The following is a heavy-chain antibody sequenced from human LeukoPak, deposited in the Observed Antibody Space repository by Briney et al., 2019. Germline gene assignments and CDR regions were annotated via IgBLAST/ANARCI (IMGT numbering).Heavy chain of an antibody. D-gene: IGHD3-10*01. J-gene: IGHJ4*02. CDR1: GFTFSSYA. CDR3: AKDWQGFGY. V-gene: IGHV3-23*01. Sequence: HPGGSLRLSCAAPGFTFSSYAMSWVRQAPGKGLEWVSAISGSGGNTYYADSVKGRFTISRDNSKNTLYLQMNSLRAEDTAVYYCAKDWQGFGYWGQGTLVTVSS. CDR2: ISGSGGNT.